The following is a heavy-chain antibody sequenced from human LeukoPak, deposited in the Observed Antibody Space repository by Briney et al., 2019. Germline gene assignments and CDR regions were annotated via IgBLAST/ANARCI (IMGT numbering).Heavy chain of an antibody. Sequence: PGGSLRLACAASGSKSSVYTMNWLRQAPGSGLQWVSRITGTGSQLDDVEYADSVMGRFTISRDNGKDPLFLEMRGLRVEDTGIYFCARETGVADAFDFWGRGTLVTVSS. CDR1: GSKSSVYT. J-gene: IGHJ3*01. V-gene: IGHV3-21*03. CDR2: ITGTGSQLDDV. CDR3: ARETGVADAFDF.